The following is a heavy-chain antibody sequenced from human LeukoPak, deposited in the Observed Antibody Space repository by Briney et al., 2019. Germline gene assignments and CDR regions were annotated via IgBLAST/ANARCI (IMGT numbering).Heavy chain of an antibody. CDR3: ARGMSSAAYH. D-gene: IGHD2-2*01. J-gene: IGHJ5*02. CDR2: INQDGSET. CDR1: GFTFSSSW. V-gene: IGHV3-7*04. Sequence: GGSLRLSCAAFGFTFSSSWMNWVRQAPGKGLEWVAYINQDGSETNYVDSVKGRFTISRDNTKNSLYLQMNSLRAEDTAVYFCARGMSSAAYHWGQGTLVTVSS.